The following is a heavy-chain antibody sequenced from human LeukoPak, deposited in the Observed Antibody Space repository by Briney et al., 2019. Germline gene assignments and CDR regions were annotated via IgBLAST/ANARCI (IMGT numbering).Heavy chain of an antibody. CDR3: ATDNRIRIAAAGQTLDFGFDP. CDR1: GYTLTELS. Sequence: GASVKVSCKVSGYTLTELSMHWVRQAPGKGLEWMGGFDPEDGETIYAQKFQGRVTMNEDTSTDTAYMELSSLRSEGTAVYYCATDNRIRIAAAGQTLDFGFDPWGQGTLVTVSS. J-gene: IGHJ5*02. V-gene: IGHV1-24*01. D-gene: IGHD6-13*01. CDR2: FDPEDGET.